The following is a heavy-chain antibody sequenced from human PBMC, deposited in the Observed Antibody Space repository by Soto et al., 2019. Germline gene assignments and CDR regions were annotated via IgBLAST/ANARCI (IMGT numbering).Heavy chain of an antibody. CDR1: GFTFSSYG. D-gene: IGHD1-26*01. V-gene: IGHV3-30*18. CDR3: ANAPAKEWAPLFDY. J-gene: IGHJ4*02. Sequence: GGSLRLSCAASGFTFSSYGMHWVRQAPGKGLEWVAVISYDGSNKYYADSVKGRFTISRDNSKNTLYLQMSSLRAEDTAVYYCANAPAKEWAPLFDYWGQGTLVTVSS. CDR2: ISYDGSNK.